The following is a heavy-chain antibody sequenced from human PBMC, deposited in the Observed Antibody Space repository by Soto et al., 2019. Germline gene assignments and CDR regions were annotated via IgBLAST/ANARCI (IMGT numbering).Heavy chain of an antibody. CDR3: ARDYWSGDRYYYGMDV. J-gene: IGHJ6*02. Sequence: ALVKVSCKASGYTFTGYYIHWVRQAPGQRLEWMGYINPNSGGPNYAQKFQGRVTMTRDTSISTAYMELSRLRSDDTAVYFCARDYWSGDRYYYGMDVWGQGTTVTVSS. V-gene: IGHV1-2*02. CDR1: GYTFTGYY. D-gene: IGHD3-3*01. CDR2: INPNSGGP.